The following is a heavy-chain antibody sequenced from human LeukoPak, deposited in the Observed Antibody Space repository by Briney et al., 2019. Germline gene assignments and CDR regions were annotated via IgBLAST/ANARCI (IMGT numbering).Heavy chain of an antibody. J-gene: IGHJ5*02. CDR1: GYTLTELS. CDR2: FDPEDGET. CDR3: AREPPIIAAAVSRWFDP. Sequence: ASVKVSCKVSGYTLTELSMHWVRQAPGKGLEWMGGFDPEDGETIYAQKFQGRVTMTEDTSTDTAYMELRSLRSDDTAVYYCAREPPIIAAAVSRWFDPWGQGTLVTVSS. V-gene: IGHV1-24*01. D-gene: IGHD6-13*01.